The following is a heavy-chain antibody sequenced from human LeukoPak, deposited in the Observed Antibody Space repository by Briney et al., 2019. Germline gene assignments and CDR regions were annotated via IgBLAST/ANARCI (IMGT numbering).Heavy chain of an antibody. CDR3: ARDDDTAIGSYFDY. J-gene: IGHJ4*02. D-gene: IGHD5-18*01. V-gene: IGHV6-1*01. CDR2: TYYRSKWYN. Sequence: SQTLSLTCAIFGDSVSSNSAGWNWIRQSPSRGLEWLGRTYYRSKWYNDYAVSVKSRITINPDTSKNQFSLQLNSVTPEDTAVYYCARDDDTAIGSYFDYWGQGTLVTVSS. CDR1: GDSVSSNSAG.